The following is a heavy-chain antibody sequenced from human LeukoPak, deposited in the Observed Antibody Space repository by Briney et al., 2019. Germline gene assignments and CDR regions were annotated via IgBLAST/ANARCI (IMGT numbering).Heavy chain of an antibody. CDR2: INHSGST. CDR1: GGSFSGYY. V-gene: IGHV4-34*01. Sequence: PSETLSLTCAVYGGSFSGYYWSWIRQPPGKGLEWIGEINHSGSTNYNPSLKSRVTISVDTSKNQFSLKLSSVTAADTAVYHCARTVRFSSYYFDYWGQGTLVTVSS. D-gene: IGHD3-3*01. J-gene: IGHJ4*02. CDR3: ARTVRFSSYYFDY.